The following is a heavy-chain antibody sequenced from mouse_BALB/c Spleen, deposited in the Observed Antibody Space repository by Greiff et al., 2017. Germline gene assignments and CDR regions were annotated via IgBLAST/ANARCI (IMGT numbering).Heavy chain of an antibody. CDR1: GYTFTSYY. CDR2: INPSNGGT. D-gene: IGHD1-1*01. Sequence: QVQLQQSGAELVKPGASVKLSCKASGYTFTSYYMYWVKQRPGQGLEWIGEINPSNGGTNFNEKFKSKATLTVDKSSSTAYMQLSSLTSEDSAVYYCTRLHYGSSPGWFAYWGQGTLVTVSA. J-gene: IGHJ3*01. CDR3: TRLHYGSSPGWFAY. V-gene: IGHV1S81*02.